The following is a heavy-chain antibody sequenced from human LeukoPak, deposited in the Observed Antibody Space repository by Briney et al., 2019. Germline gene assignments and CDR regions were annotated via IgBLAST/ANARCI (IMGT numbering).Heavy chain of an antibody. CDR2: ICPGDSDT. Sequence: GESLQISCQGSGYSFTSYWIGWVRQLPGKGLEWMGIICPGDSDTRYSPSFQGQVTISADKSISTAYLQWSSLKASDTAMYYCARPTPYYYDSSGYYPIDYWGQGTLVTVSS. D-gene: IGHD3-22*01. CDR3: ARPTPYYYDSSGYYPIDY. V-gene: IGHV5-51*01. CDR1: GYSFTSYW. J-gene: IGHJ4*02.